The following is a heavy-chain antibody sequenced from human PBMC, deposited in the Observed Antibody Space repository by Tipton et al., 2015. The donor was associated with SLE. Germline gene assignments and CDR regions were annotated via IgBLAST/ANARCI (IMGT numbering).Heavy chain of an antibody. CDR2: IHYSGST. CDR3: AKAPGLERDYYYYYYMDV. CDR1: GGSISDYY. V-gene: IGHV4-59*01. J-gene: IGHJ6*03. D-gene: IGHD3/OR15-3a*01. Sequence: TLSLTCSVSGGSISDYYWSWIRQPPGKGLEWIGYIHYSGSTVYNPSLKSRVSFSVDTSNNQFSLSLSSVTAADTAVYYCAKAPGLERDYYYYYYMDVWGKGTTVTVSS.